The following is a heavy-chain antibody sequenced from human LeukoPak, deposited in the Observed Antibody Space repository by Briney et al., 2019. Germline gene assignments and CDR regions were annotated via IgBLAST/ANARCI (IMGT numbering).Heavy chain of an antibody. D-gene: IGHD5-12*01. CDR3: ARRWVSWWLRPFDY. V-gene: IGHV4-34*01. CDR1: GGSFSGYY. CDR2: INHSGST. J-gene: IGHJ4*02. Sequence: PSETLSLTSAVYGGSFSGYYWSWIRQPPGKGLEWIGEINHSGSTNYNPSLKSRVTISVDTSKNQFSLKLSSVTAADTAVYYCARRWVSWWLRPFDYWGQGTLVTVSS.